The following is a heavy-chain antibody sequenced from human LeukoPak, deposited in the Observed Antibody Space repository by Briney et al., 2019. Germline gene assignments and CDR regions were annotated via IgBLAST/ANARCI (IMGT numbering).Heavy chain of an antibody. J-gene: IGHJ4*02. D-gene: IGHD3-10*01. CDR3: ARVQKGVHYLDY. V-gene: IGHV1-46*01. CDR1: GYTFTSYY. CDR2: INPSGGST. Sequence: GSVKVSCKASGYTFTSYYMHWVRQAPGQGLEWMGIINPSGGSTSYAQKFQGRVTMTRDTSTSTVYMELSSLRSEDTAVYYCARVQKGVHYLDYWGQGTLVTVSS.